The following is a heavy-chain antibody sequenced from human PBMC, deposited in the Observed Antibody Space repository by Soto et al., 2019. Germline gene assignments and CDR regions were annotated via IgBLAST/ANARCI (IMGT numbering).Heavy chain of an antibody. D-gene: IGHD3-10*01. CDR2: IYYTGST. CDR3: ARLYYKWTGIDY. V-gene: IGHV4-39*01. CDR1: GSSTIRNSFY. Sequence: SETLSLTCTCSGSSTIRNSFYWCCIRQHPGKGLEWIVTIYYTGSTYYNPSLKSRITVSVDTSKNLLSLRLTSVTAADTAVYYCARLYYKWTGIDYWGQGTLVTVSS. J-gene: IGHJ4*02.